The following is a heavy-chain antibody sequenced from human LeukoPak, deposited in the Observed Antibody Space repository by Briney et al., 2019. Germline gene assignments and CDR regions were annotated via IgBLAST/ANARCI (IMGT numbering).Heavy chain of an antibody. Sequence: SETLSLTCAVYGGSFSGYYRSWIRQPPGKGLEWIGEINHSGSTNYNPSLKSRVTISVDTSKNQFSLKLSSVTAADTAVYYCARDLYSSSSGDWFDPWGQGTLVTVSS. V-gene: IGHV4-34*01. D-gene: IGHD6-6*01. CDR3: ARDLYSSSSGDWFDP. CDR2: INHSGST. CDR1: GGSFSGYY. J-gene: IGHJ5*02.